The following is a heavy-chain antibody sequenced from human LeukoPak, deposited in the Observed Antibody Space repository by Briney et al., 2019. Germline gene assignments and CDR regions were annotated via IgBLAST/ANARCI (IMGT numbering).Heavy chain of an antibody. Sequence: SETLSLTCTVSGSSFNSADYYWSWIRQSPGKGLEWIGFIYYSGTTNYNPSLKSRVTISLDTSKNQFSLKLSSVTAADTAVYYCARGEATVAPLLGFDYWGQGTLVTVSS. CDR1: GSSFNSADYY. V-gene: IGHV4-61*08. CDR3: ARGEATVAPLLGFDY. CDR2: IYYSGTT. J-gene: IGHJ4*02. D-gene: IGHD4-23*01.